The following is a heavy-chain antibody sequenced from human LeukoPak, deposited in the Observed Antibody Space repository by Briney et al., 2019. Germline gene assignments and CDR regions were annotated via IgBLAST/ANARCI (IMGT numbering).Heavy chain of an antibody. CDR3: ARETEMANLDY. Sequence: GGSLRLSCTASGFTFGSHWMNWVRQAPGKGLEWVANIKQDGSEKYYVDSVKGRFTISRDNAKKSLYLQMNSLRAEDTAVYYCARETEMANLDYWGQGTLVTVSS. J-gene: IGHJ4*02. CDR2: IKQDGSEK. CDR1: GFTFGSHW. D-gene: IGHD5-24*01. V-gene: IGHV3-7*04.